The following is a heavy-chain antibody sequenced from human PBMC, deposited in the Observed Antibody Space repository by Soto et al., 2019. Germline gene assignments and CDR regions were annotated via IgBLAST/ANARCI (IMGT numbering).Heavy chain of an antibody. CDR3: ARSDYCGGDCYAFLDY. CDR1: GGTFRNYA. CDR2: IIPTFGPA. Sequence: QVQLVQLGAEVKKPGSSVRVSCKASGGTFRNYAISWVRLAPGRGLEWIGGIIPTFGPANYAQKFQGRLTIIADEPTSTAYMELSSLTSEDTAVYYCARSDYCGGDCYAFLDYWGQGTLVTVSS. D-gene: IGHD2-21*02. J-gene: IGHJ4*02. V-gene: IGHV1-69*12.